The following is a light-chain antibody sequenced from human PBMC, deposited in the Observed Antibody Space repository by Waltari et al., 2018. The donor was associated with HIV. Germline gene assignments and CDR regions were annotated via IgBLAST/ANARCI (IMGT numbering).Light chain of an antibody. CDR2: KDT. J-gene: IGLJ1*01. CDR1: ALAKQY. Sequence: SFELTQAPSVSVSPGQTARITCSGDALAKQYSYWYQQKPGQAPVVVIYKDTERPSGFPERCSGSSSGTTVTLTIRGVQAEDEADYFCQSADTSGTRVFGPGTKVTVL. CDR3: QSADTSGTRV. V-gene: IGLV3-25*03.